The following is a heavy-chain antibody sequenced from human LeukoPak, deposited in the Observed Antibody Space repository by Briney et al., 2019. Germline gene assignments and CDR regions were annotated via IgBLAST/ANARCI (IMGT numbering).Heavy chain of an antibody. D-gene: IGHD2-15*01. CDR1: GYTFTSYD. CDR2: MNPNSGNT. CDR3: ARGRGGTARSGVRTWFDP. J-gene: IGHJ5*02. Sequence: VASVKVSCKASGYTFTSYDINWVRQATGQGLEWMGWMNPNSGNTGYAQKFQGRVTMTRNTSISTAYMELSSLRSEDTAVSYCARGRGGTARSGVRTWFDPWGQGTLVTVSS. V-gene: IGHV1-8*01.